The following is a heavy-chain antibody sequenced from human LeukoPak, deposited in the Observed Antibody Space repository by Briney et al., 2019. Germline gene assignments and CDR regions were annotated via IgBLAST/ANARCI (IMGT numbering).Heavy chain of an antibody. D-gene: IGHD3-10*01. CDR2: IWYDGSTK. CDR3: AKDEEGVDAFDI. Sequence: GGSLRLSCAASGFTFSSYVMHWVRQAPGKGLEWVAVIWYDGSTKYYADSVKGRFTISRDNSRNTLYLQMNSLRAEDTAVYFCAKDEEGVDAFDIWGQGTMVTVSS. J-gene: IGHJ3*02. CDR1: GFTFSSYV. V-gene: IGHV3-33*06.